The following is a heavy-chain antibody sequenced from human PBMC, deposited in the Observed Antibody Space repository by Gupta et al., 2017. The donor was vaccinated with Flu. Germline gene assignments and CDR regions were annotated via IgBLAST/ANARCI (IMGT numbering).Heavy chain of an antibody. CDR1: GGSFSGYY. D-gene: IGHD5-12*01. V-gene: IGHV4-34*01. CDR3: ASPYETDAFDI. J-gene: IGHJ3*02. CDR2: INHSGST. Sequence: QVQLQQWGAGLLKPSETLSLTCAVYGGSFSGYYWSWIRQPPGKGLEWIGEINHSGSTNYNPSLKSRVTISVDTSKNQFSLKLSSVTAADTAVYYCASPYETDAFDIWGQGTMVTVSS.